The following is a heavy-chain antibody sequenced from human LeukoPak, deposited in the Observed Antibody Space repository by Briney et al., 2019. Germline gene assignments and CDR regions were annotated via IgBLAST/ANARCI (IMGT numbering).Heavy chain of an antibody. Sequence: SVKVSCKASGGTFSSYAISWVRQAPGQGLEWMGGIIPIFGTANYAQKFQGRVTITADKSTGTAYMELRSLRSDDTAVYYCARDDNYGSGQPDDWGQGTLVTVSS. CDR2: IIPIFGTA. CDR3: ARDDNYGSGQPDD. V-gene: IGHV1-69*06. CDR1: GGTFSSYA. J-gene: IGHJ4*02. D-gene: IGHD3-10*01.